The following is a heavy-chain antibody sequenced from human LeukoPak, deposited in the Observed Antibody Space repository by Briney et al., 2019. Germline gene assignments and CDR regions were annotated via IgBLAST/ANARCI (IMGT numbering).Heavy chain of an antibody. V-gene: IGHV1-2*06. CDR3: ARDYCGGDCFPDY. Sequence: ASVKVSCKASGYTFTGYYVHWVRQAPGQGLEWMGRINPNSGDTNYAQKFQGRVTMARDTSVSTAYMELSRLRSDDTAVYYCARDYCGGDCFPDYWGQGTLVTVSS. CDR2: INPNSGDT. D-gene: IGHD2-21*02. J-gene: IGHJ4*02. CDR1: GYTFTGYY.